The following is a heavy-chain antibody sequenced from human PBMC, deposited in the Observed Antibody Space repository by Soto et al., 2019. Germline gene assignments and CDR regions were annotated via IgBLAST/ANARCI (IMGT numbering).Heavy chain of an antibody. Sequence: SETLSLTCTVSGGSISSSSYYWGWIRQPPGKGLEWIGSIYYSGSTYYNPSLKSRVTISVDTSKNQFSLKLSSVTAADTAVYYCARHDIVGATAYYYYGMDVWGQGTTVTVSS. V-gene: IGHV4-39*01. CDR3: ARHDIVGATAYYYYGMDV. CDR1: GGSISSSSYY. J-gene: IGHJ6*02. CDR2: IYYSGST. D-gene: IGHD1-26*01.